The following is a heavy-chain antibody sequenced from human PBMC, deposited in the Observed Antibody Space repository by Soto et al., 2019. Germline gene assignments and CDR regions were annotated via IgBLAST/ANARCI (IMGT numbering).Heavy chain of an antibody. CDR2: ISYDGSNK. D-gene: IGHD5-18*01. Sequence: GGSLRLSCAASGFTFSSYAMHWVRQAPGKGLEWAAVISYDGSNKYYADSVKGRFTISRDNSKNTLYLQMNSLRAEDTAVYYCARPYSRGYSYGPYYYYYGMDVWGQGTTVTVSS. CDR3: ARPYSRGYSYGPYYYYYGMDV. V-gene: IGHV3-30-3*01. CDR1: GFTFSSYA. J-gene: IGHJ6*02.